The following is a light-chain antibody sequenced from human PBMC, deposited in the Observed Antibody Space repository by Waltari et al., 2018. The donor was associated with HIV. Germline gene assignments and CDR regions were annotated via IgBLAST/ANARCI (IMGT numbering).Light chain of an antibody. CDR2: DTS. V-gene: IGKV3-20*01. CDR3: QQYYRSVT. J-gene: IGKJ5*01. CDR1: QSVASNF. Sequence: DIVLTQSPGTLSLSSGESATLSCRASQSVASNFLACYQHKPGQSPRLLIYDTSRRATGIPERFSGSGSGTDFTLTIGRLEPEDFAVYYCQQYYRSVTFGQGTRLETK.